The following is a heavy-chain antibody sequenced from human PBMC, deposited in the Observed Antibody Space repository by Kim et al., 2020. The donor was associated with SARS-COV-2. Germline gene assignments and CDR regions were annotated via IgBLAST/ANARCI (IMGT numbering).Heavy chain of an antibody. V-gene: IGHV1-18*01. CDR1: RYTFINYG. J-gene: IGHJ6*02. Sequence: ASVKVSCKASRYTFINYGITWLRQAPGQWPEWMGWISPYNVDTNYAQNLRGRVTMTIDTSTSTAYLELRSLRSDDTAVYYCAKDRSRQLGQSCYSGMEAWGQGTTVTVSS. CDR2: ISPYNVDT. CDR3: AKDRSRQLGQSCYSGMEA. D-gene: IGHD6-13*01.